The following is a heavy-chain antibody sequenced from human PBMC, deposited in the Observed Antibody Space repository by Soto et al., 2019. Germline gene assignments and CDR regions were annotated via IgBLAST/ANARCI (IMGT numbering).Heavy chain of an antibody. CDR3: AKDTLGGSSSWYLLDY. Sequence: XGFLRLSFAASGFTLGSDCMHWVGQAPGKGLEWVALISYDGSKKYYADSVKGRFTISRDNSKNTLFLQMNSLRGEDTAVYYCAKDTLGGSSSWYLLDYWGQGTLVTVPS. CDR1: GFTLGSDC. V-gene: IGHV3-30*18. D-gene: IGHD6-13*01. J-gene: IGHJ4*02. CDR2: ISYDGSKK.